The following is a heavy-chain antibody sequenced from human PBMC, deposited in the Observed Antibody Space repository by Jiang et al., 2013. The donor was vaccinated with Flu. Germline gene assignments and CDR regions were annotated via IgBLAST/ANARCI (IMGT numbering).Heavy chain of an antibody. J-gene: IGHJ2*01. D-gene: IGHD5-24*01. Sequence: LLKPSETLSLTCTVSGGSISSYYWSWIRQPPGKGLEWIGYIYYSGSTNYNPSLKSRVTISVDTSKNQFSLKLSSVTAADAAVYYCARDRVEMATSSYWYFDLWGRGTLVTVSS. CDR1: GGSISSYY. V-gene: IGHV4-59*01. CDR3: ARDRVEMATSSYWYFDL. CDR2: IYYSGST.